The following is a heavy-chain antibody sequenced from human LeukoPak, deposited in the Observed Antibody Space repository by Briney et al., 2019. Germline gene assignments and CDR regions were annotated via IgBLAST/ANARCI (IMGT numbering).Heavy chain of an antibody. CDR1: GFTFSSYG. D-gene: IGHD3-16*01. CDR2: IWYDGSNK. V-gene: IGHV3-33*06. J-gene: IGHJ5*02. CDR3: AKDRNPTFGGVIASNWFDP. Sequence: PGRSLRLSCAASGFTFSSYGMHWVRQAPGKGLEWVAVIWYDGSNKYYADSVKGRFTISRDNSKNTLYLQMNSLRAEDTAVYYCAKDRNPTFGGVIASNWFDPWGQGTLVTVSS.